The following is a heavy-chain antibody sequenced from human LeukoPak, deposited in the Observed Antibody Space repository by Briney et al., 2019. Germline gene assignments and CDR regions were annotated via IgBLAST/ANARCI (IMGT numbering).Heavy chain of an antibody. V-gene: IGHV3-53*01. CDR3: ARETDYGDYEAFDP. CDR2: IYSGGST. Sequence: GGSLGLSCAASGFTVSSNYMSWVRQAPGKGLEWVSVIYSGGSTYYADSVKGRFTISRDNSKNTLYLQMNSLRAEDTALYYCARETDYGDYEAFDPWGQGTLVTVSS. CDR1: GFTVSSNY. J-gene: IGHJ5*02. D-gene: IGHD4-17*01.